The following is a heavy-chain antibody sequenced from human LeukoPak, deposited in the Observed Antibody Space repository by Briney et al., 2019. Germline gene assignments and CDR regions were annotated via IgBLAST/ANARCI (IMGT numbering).Heavy chain of an antibody. Sequence: SEILSLTCTVSGGSISSSSYYWGWIRQPPGKGLEWIGSIYYSGSTYYNPSLKSRVAISVDTSKNQFSLKLSSVTAADTAVYYCARDADSIAAAHWFDPWGQGTLVTVSS. CDR3: ARDADSIAAAHWFDP. CDR2: IYYSGST. D-gene: IGHD6-13*01. V-gene: IGHV4-39*07. J-gene: IGHJ5*02. CDR1: GGSISSSSYY.